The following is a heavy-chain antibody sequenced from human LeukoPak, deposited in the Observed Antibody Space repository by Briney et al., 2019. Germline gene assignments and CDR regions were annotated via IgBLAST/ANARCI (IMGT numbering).Heavy chain of an antibody. V-gene: IGHV1-46*01. CDR3: ATLGEQTVTYYYDSSGYSP. CDR1: GYTFTSYY. D-gene: IGHD3-22*01. CDR2: INPSGGST. Sequence: ASVKVSCKASGYTFTSYYMHWVRQAPGQGLEWMGIINPSGGSTSYAQKFQGRVTMTRDTSTGTVYMELSSLRSEDTAVYYCATLGEQTVTYYYDSSGYSPWGQGTLVTVSS. J-gene: IGHJ5*02.